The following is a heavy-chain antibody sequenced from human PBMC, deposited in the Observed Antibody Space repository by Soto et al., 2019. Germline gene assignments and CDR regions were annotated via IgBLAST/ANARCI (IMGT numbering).Heavy chain of an antibody. CDR2: ISYDGSNK. CDR1: GFTFSTYA. D-gene: IGHD3-22*01. CDR3: ARIWLDTSGYTAPFDY. Sequence: PGGSLRLSCAASGFTFSTYAMHWVRQAPGKGLEWVAVISYDGSNKYYADSVKGRFSISRDNSKNTLYLQMNSLRAEDTAVYYCARIWLDTSGYTAPFDYWGQGTLVTVSS. V-gene: IGHV3-30-3*01. J-gene: IGHJ4*02.